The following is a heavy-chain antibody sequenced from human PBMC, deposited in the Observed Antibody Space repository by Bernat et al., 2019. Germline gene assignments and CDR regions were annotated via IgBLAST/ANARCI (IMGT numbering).Heavy chain of an antibody. Sequence: DVQLVESGGGLVQPGGSLRLSCAASAFIFSKYWMSWVRQAPGKGLELVANIKQDVSEKYYVDSVKGRFTISRDNAKNSLYLQMNSQTAEDTAVYYCARYGGSYFDCWGQGTLVTVSS. V-gene: IGHV3-7*03. CDR1: AFIFSKYW. CDR2: IKQDVSEK. J-gene: IGHJ4*02. D-gene: IGHD5-12*01. CDR3: ARYGGSYFDC.